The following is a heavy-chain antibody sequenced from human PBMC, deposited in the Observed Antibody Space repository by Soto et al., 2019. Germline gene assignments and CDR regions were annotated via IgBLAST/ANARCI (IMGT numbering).Heavy chain of an antibody. V-gene: IGHV4-59*01. CDR1: GGSISSYY. CDR3: ASFSYYDFWSGYYLYDY. Sequence: PSETLSLTCTVSGGSISSYYWSWIRQPPGKGLEWIGYIYYSGSTNYNPSLKSRVTISVDTSKNQFSLKLSSVTAADTAVYYCASFSYYDFWSGYYLYDYWSQGTLVTVSS. D-gene: IGHD3-3*01. J-gene: IGHJ4*02. CDR2: IYYSGST.